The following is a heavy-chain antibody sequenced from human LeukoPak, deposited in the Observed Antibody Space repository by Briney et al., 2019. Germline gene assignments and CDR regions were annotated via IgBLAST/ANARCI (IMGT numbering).Heavy chain of an antibody. D-gene: IGHD6-13*01. CDR3: AKDSIRQQLYYFDY. CDR1: GFTFSSYD. J-gene: IGHJ4*02. CDR2: MRNDGSIR. V-gene: IGHV3-30*02. Sequence: QTGGSLRLSCAASGFTFSSYDMHWVRQAPGKGLEWVAFMRNDGSIRYYADSVKGRFTISRDNSENTLYLQMDSLRAEDTAVYFCAKDSIRQQLYYFDYWGQGTLVTVSS.